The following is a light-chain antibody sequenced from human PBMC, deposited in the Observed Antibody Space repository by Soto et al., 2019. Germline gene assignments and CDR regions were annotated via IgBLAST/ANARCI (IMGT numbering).Light chain of an antibody. CDR2: DAS. CDR1: QSVSRY. Sequence: EIALTQSPATLSLSPGERATLSCRASQSVSRYLAWYQQKPGQAPRLLIYDASNRATGIPARFSGSGSGTDFNLSISSRETEDFACYYCQQRGNWPSFGGGTKVEIQ. V-gene: IGKV3-11*01. J-gene: IGKJ4*01. CDR3: QQRGNWPS.